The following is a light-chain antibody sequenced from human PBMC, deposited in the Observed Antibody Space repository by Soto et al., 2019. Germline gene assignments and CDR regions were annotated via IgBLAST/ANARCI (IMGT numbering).Light chain of an antibody. Sequence: EIVLTQSPGTLSLSPGERAPLSCRARQSVSSSYLAWSQQKPGQAPRLLIYGASSRATGIPDRFSGSGSGTDFTLTINRLGPEDFAVYYCQQYVSSPITFGQGTRLEI. J-gene: IGKJ5*01. CDR1: QSVSSSY. CDR3: QQYVSSPIT. V-gene: IGKV3-20*01. CDR2: GAS.